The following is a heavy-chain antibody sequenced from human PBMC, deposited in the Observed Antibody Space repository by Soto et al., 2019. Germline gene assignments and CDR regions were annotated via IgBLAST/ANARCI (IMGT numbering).Heavy chain of an antibody. CDR2: IYYSGST. CDR3: ARHREALGYCSGGSCYGTGAFDI. V-gene: IGHV4-39*01. D-gene: IGHD2-15*01. J-gene: IGHJ3*02. CDR1: GGSISSSSYY. Sequence: QLQLQESGPGLVKPSETLSLTCTVSGGSISSSSYYWGWIRQPPGKGLEWIGSIYYSGSTYYNPSSKSRVNISVDTSKNQFSLKLSYVTAADTAVYCCARHREALGYCSGGSCYGTGAFDIWGQGTMVTVSS.